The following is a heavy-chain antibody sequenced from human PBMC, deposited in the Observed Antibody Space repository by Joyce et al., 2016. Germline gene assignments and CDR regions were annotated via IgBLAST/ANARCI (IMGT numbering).Heavy chain of an antibody. CDR2: SRNKANSYST. CDR1: GFTFSDHY. J-gene: IGHJ5*02. V-gene: IGHV3-72*01. D-gene: IGHD3-10*01. Sequence: EVQLVESGGGLVQPGGSLRLSCAASGFTFSDHYMDWVRQATGKVLEWIARSRNKANSYSTEYAASVQGRFTISRDDSKNSLYLQMDSLKTEDTAVYYCNKDRAPWGQGTLVTVSS. CDR3: NKDRAP.